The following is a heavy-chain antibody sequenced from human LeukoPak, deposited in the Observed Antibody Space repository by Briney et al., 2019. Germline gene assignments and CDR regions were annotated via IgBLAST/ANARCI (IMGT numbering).Heavy chain of an antibody. Sequence: ASVKVSCKASGYTFTSYGISWVRQAPGQGLEWMGWISAYNGNTNYAQKLQGRVTMTTDTSTSTAYMELRSLRSDDTAVFYCARSSGGYYYDSSGFLDYWGQGTLVTVSS. CDR1: GYTFTSYG. CDR2: ISAYNGNT. CDR3: ARSSGGYYYDSSGFLDY. V-gene: IGHV1-18*01. J-gene: IGHJ4*02. D-gene: IGHD3-22*01.